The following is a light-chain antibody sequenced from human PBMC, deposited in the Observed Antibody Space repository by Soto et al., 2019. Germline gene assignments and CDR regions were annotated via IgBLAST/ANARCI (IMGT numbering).Light chain of an antibody. V-gene: IGKV1-39*01. J-gene: IGKJ2*01. Sequence: DIQMTQSPSSLSASVGDRVTITCRASQSITSYLNWYQQKPGKAPKLLIYAASSLQSGVPSRFSGRGSWKDFTLTHSSLQPEDFATYYCQQSYNTPYTFGQGTNLEIK. CDR2: AAS. CDR3: QQSYNTPYT. CDR1: QSITSY.